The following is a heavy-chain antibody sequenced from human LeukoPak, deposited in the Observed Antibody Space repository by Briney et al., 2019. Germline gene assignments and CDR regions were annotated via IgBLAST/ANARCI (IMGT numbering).Heavy chain of an antibody. V-gene: IGHV1-2*02. J-gene: IGHJ5*02. CDR2: IKPNNGGT. CDR3: ARARGDIVVVPAAIWFDP. Sequence: ASVKVSCKASGYTFTGYYMHWVRQAPGQGLEWMGWIKPNNGGTNYAQKFQGRVTTTRDTSISTAYMELSRLRSDDTAVYYCARARGDIVVVPAAIWFDPWGQGTLVTVSS. CDR1: GYTFTGYY. D-gene: IGHD2-2*01.